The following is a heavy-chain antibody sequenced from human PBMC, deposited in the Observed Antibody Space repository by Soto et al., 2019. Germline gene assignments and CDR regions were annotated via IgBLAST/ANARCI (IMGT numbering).Heavy chain of an antibody. CDR2: IYYSGST. J-gene: IGHJ5*02. V-gene: IGHV4-59*01. CDR1: GGSISSYY. D-gene: IGHD4-4*01. CDR3: AREAPYTNYADWFDP. Sequence: SETLSLTCTVSGGSISSYYWSWIRQPPGKGLEWIGYIYYSGSTNYNPSLKSRVTISVDTSKNQFSLKLSSVTAADTAVYYCAREAPYTNYADWFDPWGQGTLVTVSS.